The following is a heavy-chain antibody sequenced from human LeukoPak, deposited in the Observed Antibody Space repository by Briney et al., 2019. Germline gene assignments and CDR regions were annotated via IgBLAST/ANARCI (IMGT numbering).Heavy chain of an antibody. V-gene: IGHV1-24*01. CDR3: ATRNFGDYGAFDI. CDR1: GYTHSDLA. CDR2: LDPEDGEA. D-gene: IGHD4-17*01. Sequence: GASVKVSCKVSGYTHSDLAMHWVRQAPGKGLEWMGGLDPEDGEAIYAQPLQGRVTMTEDTSSDTAYMVLSSLRSEDTAVYYCATRNFGDYGAFDIWGQGTMVTVPS. J-gene: IGHJ3*02.